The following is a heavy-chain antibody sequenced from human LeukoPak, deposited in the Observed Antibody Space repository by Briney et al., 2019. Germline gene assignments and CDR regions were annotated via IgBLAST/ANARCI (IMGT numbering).Heavy chain of an antibody. J-gene: IGHJ3*01. V-gene: IGHV6-1*01. CDR1: GDSVSGNSTA. CDR2: TYYRSKWYN. CDR3: ARGGQGDGYSADEAFDF. Sequence: SQTLSLTCAISGDSVSGNSTACNWIRQSPSRGLEWLGRTYYRSKWYNDYAVSVKSRIIINPDTSKNQLSLQLKSVTPEDTAVYYCARGGQGDGYSADEAFDFWGQGTMVTVSS. D-gene: IGHD5-24*01.